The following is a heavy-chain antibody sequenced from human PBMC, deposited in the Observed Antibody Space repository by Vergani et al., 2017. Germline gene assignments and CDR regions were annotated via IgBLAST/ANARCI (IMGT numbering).Heavy chain of an antibody. Sequence: DVHLAESGGGFFQPGGSLRLSCSASGFSFNSYWMHWVRQVPGKGLLWVSRIKSYGSITAYAESVKGRFTISRDNAQNTLYLQMSSLRVEDTGVYYCASARCIETCYMSNWLDSWGQGTLVTDS. D-gene: IGHD3-9*01. V-gene: IGHV3-74*03. J-gene: IGHJ5*01. CDR1: GFSFNSYW. CDR2: IKSYGSIT. CDR3: ASARCIETCYMSNWLDS.